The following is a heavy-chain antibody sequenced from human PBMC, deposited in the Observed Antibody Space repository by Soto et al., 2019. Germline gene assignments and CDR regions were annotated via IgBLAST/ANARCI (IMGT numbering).Heavy chain of an antibody. Sequence: SVKVSCKASGGTFSSYAISWVRQAPGQGLEWMGGIIPIFGTANYAQKFQGRVTITADESTSTAYMELSSLRSEDTAVYYCARAKGYYDSSGSLDYWGHGTLVTVSS. J-gene: IGHJ4*01. CDR2: IIPIFGTA. D-gene: IGHD3-22*01. CDR1: GGTFSSYA. V-gene: IGHV1-69*13. CDR3: ARAKGYYDSSGSLDY.